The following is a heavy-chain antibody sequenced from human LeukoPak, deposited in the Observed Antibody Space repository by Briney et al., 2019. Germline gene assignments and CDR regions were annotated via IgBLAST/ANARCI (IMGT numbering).Heavy chain of an antibody. CDR3: ARELYYYDSSGYDAFDI. D-gene: IGHD3-22*01. Sequence: PSETLSLTCTVSGGSISSSSYYWGWIRQPPGKGLEWIGSIYYSGSTYCNPSLKSRVTISVDTSKNQFSLKLSSVTAADTAVYYCARELYYYDSSGYDAFDIWGQGTMVTVSS. CDR1: GGSISSSSYY. J-gene: IGHJ3*02. V-gene: IGHV4-39*07. CDR2: IYYSGST.